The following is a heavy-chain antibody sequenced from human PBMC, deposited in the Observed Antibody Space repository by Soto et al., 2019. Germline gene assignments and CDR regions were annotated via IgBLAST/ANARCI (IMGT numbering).Heavy chain of an antibody. D-gene: IGHD1-26*01. CDR3: ARRGSGSYYDY. CDR2: ISGSGGST. Sequence: EVQLLESGGGLVQPGGSLRLSCAAPGFTFSSYALRGSRQPPGKGLEWVSAISGSGGSTYYADSVKGRFTISRDNSKNTLYLQMNSLRAEDTAVYYCARRGSGSYYDYWGQGTLVTVSS. J-gene: IGHJ4*02. V-gene: IGHV3-23*01. CDR1: GFTFSSYA.